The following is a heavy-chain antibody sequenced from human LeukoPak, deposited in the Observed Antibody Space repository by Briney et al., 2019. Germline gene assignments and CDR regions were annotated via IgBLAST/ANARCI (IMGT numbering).Heavy chain of an antibody. Sequence: PGGSLRLSCAASGFPFSGNAMSWVRQAPGRGLEWVSGVGGDEKAHYADFVRGRFTISRDNSKKTVYLQMNSLTVEDTAVYYCAKDLSWWVTAVYWGQGVLVTVSS. V-gene: IGHV3-23*01. J-gene: IGHJ4*02. D-gene: IGHD2-21*02. CDR2: VGGDEKA. CDR3: AKDLSWWVTAVY. CDR1: GFPFSGNA.